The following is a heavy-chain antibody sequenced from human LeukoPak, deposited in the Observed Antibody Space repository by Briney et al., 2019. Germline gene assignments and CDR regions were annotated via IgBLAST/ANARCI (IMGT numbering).Heavy chain of an antibody. D-gene: IGHD1-26*01. Sequence: GSLRLSCAASGFTFSSYSMNRVRQAPGKGLEWVSSISSSSSYIYYADSVKGRFTISRDNAKNSLYLQMNSLRAEDTAVYYCARIDSGYFDYWGQRTLVTVSS. CDR3: ARIDSGYFDY. CDR2: ISSSSSYI. J-gene: IGHJ4*02. V-gene: IGHV3-21*01. CDR1: GFTFSSYS.